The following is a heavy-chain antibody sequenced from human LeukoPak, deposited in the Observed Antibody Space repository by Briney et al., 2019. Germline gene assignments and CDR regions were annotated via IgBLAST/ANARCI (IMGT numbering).Heavy chain of an antibody. V-gene: IGHV1-2*02. J-gene: IGHJ4*02. Sequence: ASVRVSCTASGYTFTGYYMHWVRQAPGQGLEWMGWINPNSGGTNYAQKFQGRVTMTRDTSISTAYMELSRLRSDDTAVYYCARSYYYDSSGYWDYWGQGTLVTVSS. D-gene: IGHD3-22*01. CDR1: GYTFTGYY. CDR2: INPNSGGT. CDR3: ARSYYYDSSGYWDY.